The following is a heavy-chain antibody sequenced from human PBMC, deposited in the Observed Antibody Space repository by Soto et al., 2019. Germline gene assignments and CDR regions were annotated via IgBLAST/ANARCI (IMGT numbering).Heavy chain of an antibody. Sequence: GSLSLSCAASGFTFSSYWMHWVRQAPGKGLVWVSRINRDGSSTNYADSVKGRVTISRDTAKNTLYLQMNSLRAEDTAVYYCAREIATTGEYYFDYWGQGTLVTVSS. V-gene: IGHV3-74*01. CDR2: INRDGSST. CDR3: AREIATTGEYYFDY. D-gene: IGHD6-13*01. CDR1: GFTFSSYW. J-gene: IGHJ4*02.